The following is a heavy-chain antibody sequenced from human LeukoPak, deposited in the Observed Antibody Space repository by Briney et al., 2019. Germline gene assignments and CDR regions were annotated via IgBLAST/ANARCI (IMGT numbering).Heavy chain of an antibody. D-gene: IGHD3-22*01. CDR1: GFTFSSYS. CDR2: ISSSSSYI. V-gene: IGHV3-21*01. J-gene: IGHJ3*02. CDR3: ARAQSSGYYPHDAFDI. Sequence: GGSLRLSCAASGFTFSSYSMNWVRQAPGKGLEWVSSISSSSSYIYYADSVKGRFTISRDNAKNSLYLQMNSLRAEDTAVYYCARAQSSGYYPHDAFDIWGQGKMVTVSS.